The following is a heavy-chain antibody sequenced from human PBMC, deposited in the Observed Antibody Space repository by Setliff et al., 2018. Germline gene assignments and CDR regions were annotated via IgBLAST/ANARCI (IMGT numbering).Heavy chain of an antibody. CDR3: ARETLPYYFDY. V-gene: IGHV3-7*01. CDR1: GFTFSDYY. J-gene: IGHJ4*02. Sequence: GGSLRLSCAASGFTFSDYYMSWVRQAPGKGLEWVANIKQEGSEKYYVDSVKGRFTISRDNAKNSLYLQMSSLRAEDTAVYYCARETLPYYFDYWGQGTLVTVSS. CDR2: IKQEGSEK.